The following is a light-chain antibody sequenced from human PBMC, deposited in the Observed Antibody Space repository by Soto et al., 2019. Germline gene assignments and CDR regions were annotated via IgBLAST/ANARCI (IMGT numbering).Light chain of an antibody. V-gene: IGLV1-51*02. CDR2: ENN. Sequence: QSVLTQPPSVSAAPGQKVTISCSGSSSNIGDNYVSWYQQLPGTAPKLLIYENNRRPSGIPDRFSGSKSGTSATLGITGLRTGDEADYYCGTWDSSLSAGYVFGTGTKVTVL. CDR1: SSNIGDNY. J-gene: IGLJ1*01. CDR3: GTWDSSLSAGYV.